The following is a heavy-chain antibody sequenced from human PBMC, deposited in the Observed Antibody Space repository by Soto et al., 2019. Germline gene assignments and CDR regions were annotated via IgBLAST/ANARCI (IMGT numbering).Heavy chain of an antibody. V-gene: IGHV4-31*03. CDR2: VHYSGNT. J-gene: IGHJ5*02. Sequence: QVQLQESGPGLVKPSQTLSLTCTVSGGSISSGGSFWSWIRQLPGKGLEYIGYVHYSGNTYYNPSLRSRVTNSVVTSQNQFSLKLTSVTAADTAVYYCARNPIYGDYLGWFDPWGQGTLVTVSS. CDR3: ARNPIYGDYLGWFDP. D-gene: IGHD4-17*01. CDR1: GGSISSGGSF.